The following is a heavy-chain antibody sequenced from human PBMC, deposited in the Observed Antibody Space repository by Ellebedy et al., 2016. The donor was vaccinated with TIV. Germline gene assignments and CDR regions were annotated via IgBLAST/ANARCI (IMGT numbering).Heavy chain of an antibody. D-gene: IGHD3-22*01. J-gene: IGHJ4*02. CDR2: ISYDGSNK. Sequence: PGGSLRLSCAASGFTFSSYALHWVRQAPGKGLEWVAVISYDGSNKYYADSVKGRFTISRDNSKNTLYLQMNSLRAEDTAVYYCSRGPIYDSSGHYLLYYWGQGTLVTVSS. CDR3: SRGPIYDSSGHYLLYY. CDR1: GFTFSSYA. V-gene: IGHV3-30*01.